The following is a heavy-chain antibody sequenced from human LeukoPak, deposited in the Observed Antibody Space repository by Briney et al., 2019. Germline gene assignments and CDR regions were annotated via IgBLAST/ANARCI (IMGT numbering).Heavy chain of an antibody. CDR3: ARGRRDGYNLGY. V-gene: IGHV3-53*01. CDR1: GFTVTTNY. J-gene: IGHJ4*02. Sequence: GGSLRLSCAASGFTVTTNYMSWVRQAPGKGLEWVSVIYSCGTTYYADSVKGRFTISRDNSKNTLSLQMNSLRAEDTAVYYCARGRRDGYNLGYWGQGTLVTVSS. CDR2: IYSCGTT. D-gene: IGHD5-24*01.